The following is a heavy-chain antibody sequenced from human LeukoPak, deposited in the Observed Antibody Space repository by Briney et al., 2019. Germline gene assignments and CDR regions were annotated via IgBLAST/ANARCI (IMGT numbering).Heavy chain of an antibody. CDR2: IYYSGST. J-gene: IGHJ4*02. Sequence: SETLSLTCTVSGGSISGSSYYWGWIRQPPGKGLEWIGYIYYSGSTYYNPSLKSRVTISVDTSKNQFSLKLSSVTAADTAVYYCASLQDILTGYTSDYWGQGTLVTVSS. V-gene: IGHV4-31*03. CDR1: GGSISGSSYY. CDR3: ASLQDILTGYTSDY. D-gene: IGHD3-9*01.